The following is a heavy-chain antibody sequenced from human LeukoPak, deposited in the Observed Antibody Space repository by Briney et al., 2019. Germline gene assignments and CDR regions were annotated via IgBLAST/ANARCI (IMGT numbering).Heavy chain of an antibody. CDR3: ARDGGYSGSSYFDY. D-gene: IGHD1-26*01. Sequence: ASVKVSCKASGGAFSSYAISWVRQAPGQGLEWMGGIIPIFGTANYAQKFQGRVTITADESTSTAYMELSSLRSEDTAVYYCARDGGYSGSSYFDYWGRGTLVTVSS. CDR1: GGAFSSYA. CDR2: IIPIFGTA. V-gene: IGHV1-69*13. J-gene: IGHJ4*02.